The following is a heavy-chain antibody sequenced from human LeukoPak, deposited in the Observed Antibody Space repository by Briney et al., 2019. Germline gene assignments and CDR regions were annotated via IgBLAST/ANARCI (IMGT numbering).Heavy chain of an antibody. D-gene: IGHD3-16*01. Sequence: GGSLRLSCAASGLTFSSKWMSWVRQAPGKGLEWVGNIQPDGSEGYPVDSVKGRFTISRDNARNSLFLQMNSLRVEDTAVYYCASQSFAKFDPWGQGTLVIVSS. V-gene: IGHV3-7*01. CDR3: ASQSFAKFDP. CDR1: GLTFSSKW. J-gene: IGHJ5*02. CDR2: IQPDGSEG.